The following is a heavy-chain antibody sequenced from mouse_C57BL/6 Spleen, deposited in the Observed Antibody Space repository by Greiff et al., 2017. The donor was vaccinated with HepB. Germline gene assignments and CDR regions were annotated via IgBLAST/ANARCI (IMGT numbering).Heavy chain of an antibody. Sequence: EVKLVESGGGLVKPGGSLKLSCAASGFTFSSYAMSWVRQTPEKRLEWVATISDGGSYTYYPDNVKGRFTISRDNAKNNLYLQMSHLKSEDTAMYYCAREVKKKVYAMDYWGQGTSVTVSS. CDR1: GFTFSSYA. CDR2: ISDGGSYT. CDR3: AREVKKKVYAMDY. D-gene: IGHD2-13*01. V-gene: IGHV5-4*01. J-gene: IGHJ4*01.